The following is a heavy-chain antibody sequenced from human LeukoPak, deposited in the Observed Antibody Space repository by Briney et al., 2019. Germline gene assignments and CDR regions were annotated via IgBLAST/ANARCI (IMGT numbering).Heavy chain of an antibody. CDR2: IYYSGST. D-gene: IGHD1-26*01. V-gene: IGHV4-31*03. J-gene: IGHJ4*02. Sequence: PSETLSLTCTVSGGSISSGGYYWSWLRQHPGKGLEWIGYIYYSGSTYYNPSLKSRVTISVDTSKNQFSLKLSSVTAADTAVYYCARDPYGAHYDYWGQGTLVTVSS. CDR1: GGSISSGGYY. CDR3: ARDPYGAHYDY.